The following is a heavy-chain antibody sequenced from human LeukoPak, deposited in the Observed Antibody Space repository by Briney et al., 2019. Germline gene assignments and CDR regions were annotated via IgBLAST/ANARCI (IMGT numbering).Heavy chain of an antibody. CDR3: ARGDRYYYDMDV. D-gene: IGHD1-14*01. CDR2: ISTSADGI. Sequence: GGSLRLSCATSGFTLSYYEMNWVRQSPGQGLEWISSISTSADGIYYADSVKGRLTISRDNAKNSLYLQMNSLRAEDTAVYFCARGDRYYYDMDVWGNGTTVIISS. V-gene: IGHV3-48*03. CDR1: GFTLSYYE. J-gene: IGHJ6*03.